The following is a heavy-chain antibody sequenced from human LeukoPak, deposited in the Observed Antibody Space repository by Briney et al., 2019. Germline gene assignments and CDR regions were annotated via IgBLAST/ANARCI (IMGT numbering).Heavy chain of an antibody. V-gene: IGHV4-59*08. CDR1: GGSLSGYY. J-gene: IGHJ4*02. CDR3: ARQGTWGSGSYFNY. Sequence: SETLSLTCTVSGGSLSGYYWSWIRQPPGKGLEWIGYIYYSGSTNYNPSLKSRVTISVDTSKDQFSLKLSSVTAADTAVYYCARQGTWGSGSYFNYWGQGTLVTVSS. CDR2: IYYSGST. D-gene: IGHD1-26*01.